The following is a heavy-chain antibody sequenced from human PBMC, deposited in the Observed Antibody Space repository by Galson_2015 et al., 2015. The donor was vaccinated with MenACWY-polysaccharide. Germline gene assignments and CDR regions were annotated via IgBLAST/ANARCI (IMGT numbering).Heavy chain of an antibody. CDR2: MTYDGSNK. Sequence: SLRLSCEASGFTFSNYGMHWVRQAPGKGLEWVAVMTYDGSNKHYADSVKGRFTISRDNSKNTLYLQLNSLRAEDTAVYYCAKHTLSNDDVCSCYWVGNWGQGTLVTVSS. CDR1: GFTFSNYG. D-gene: IGHD3-3*01. V-gene: IGHV3-30*18. CDR3: AKHTLSNDDVCSCYWVGN. J-gene: IGHJ1*01.